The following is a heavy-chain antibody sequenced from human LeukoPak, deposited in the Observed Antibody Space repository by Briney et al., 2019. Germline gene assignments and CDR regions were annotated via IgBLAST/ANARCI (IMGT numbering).Heavy chain of an antibody. V-gene: IGHV3-23*01. CDR2: IKGNGANT. D-gene: IGHD3-16*01. CDR1: GFTFSDYS. Sequence: GGSLRLSCAASGFTFSDYSMNWVRQAPGKGLEWVAAIKGNGANTYYADSVRGRFTISRDNSKNTLYLQMTSLRAEDTAIYYCAKDLGRILIASPRDAFDIWGLGTMVTVSS. CDR3: AKDLGRILIASPRDAFDI. J-gene: IGHJ3*02.